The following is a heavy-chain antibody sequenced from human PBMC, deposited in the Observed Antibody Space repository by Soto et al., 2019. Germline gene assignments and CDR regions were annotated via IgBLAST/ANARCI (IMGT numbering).Heavy chain of an antibody. CDR1: GYSISSGYY. CDR2: IYHSGST. CDR3: ARAYYDFWSGYFNWFDP. V-gene: IGHV4-38-2*01. Sequence: SETLSLTCAVSGYSISSGYYWGWIRQPPGKGLEWIGSIYHSGSTYYNPSLKSRVTISVDTSENQFSLKLSSVTAADTAVYYCARAYYDFWSGYFNWFDPWGQGTLVTVSS. D-gene: IGHD3-3*01. J-gene: IGHJ5*02.